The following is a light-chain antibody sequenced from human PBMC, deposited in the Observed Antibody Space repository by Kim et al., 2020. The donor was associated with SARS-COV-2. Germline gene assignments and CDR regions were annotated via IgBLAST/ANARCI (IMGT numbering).Light chain of an antibody. CDR2: WAS. Sequence: ATINCKASQSVLYSSNNKNYLAWYQQKPGQPPKLLIYWASTRESGVPDRFSGSGSGTDFTLTISSLQAEDVAVYYCQQYYSPPLTFGRGTKVDIK. CDR1: QSVLYSSNNKNY. CDR3: QQYYSPPLT. J-gene: IGKJ4*01. V-gene: IGKV4-1*01.